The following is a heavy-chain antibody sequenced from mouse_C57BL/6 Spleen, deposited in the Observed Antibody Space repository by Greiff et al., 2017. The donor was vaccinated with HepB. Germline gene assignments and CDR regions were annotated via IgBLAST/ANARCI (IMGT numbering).Heavy chain of an antibody. J-gene: IGHJ2*01. CDR2: IYPGSGST. D-gene: IGHD4-1*01. CDR3: ARRGTGPFYYFDY. V-gene: IGHV1-55*01. CDR1: GYTFTSYW. Sequence: QVQLQQPGAELVKPGASVKMSCKASGYTFTSYWITWVKQRPGQGLEWIGDIYPGSGSTNYNEKFKSKATLTVDTSSSTAYMQLSSLTSEDAAVYYCARRGTGPFYYFDYWGQGTTLTVSS.